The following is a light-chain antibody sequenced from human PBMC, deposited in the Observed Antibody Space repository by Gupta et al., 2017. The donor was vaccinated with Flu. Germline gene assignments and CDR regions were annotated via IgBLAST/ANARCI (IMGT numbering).Light chain of an antibody. V-gene: IGLV2-11*01. CDR3: CSYTGSNTWV. J-gene: IGLJ3*02. CDR2: DVT. Sequence: SALTHPRSVSGSPGHSVTLSSARASSDVGGYNLVSWYQQHPGKAPKLMIYDVTKRSSGVPNRFSGSKSGNTASLTISGLQADDEADYYCCSYTGSNTWVFGGGTKLTVL. CDR1: SSDVGGYNL.